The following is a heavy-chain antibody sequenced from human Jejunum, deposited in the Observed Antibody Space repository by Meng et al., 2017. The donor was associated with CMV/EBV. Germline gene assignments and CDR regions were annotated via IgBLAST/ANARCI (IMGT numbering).Heavy chain of an antibody. D-gene: IGHD6-6*01. CDR3: ARVSLRQTIFDY. CDR2: IYYSGST. Sequence: QVQLQWSGPGLVKPSQTLSLTCTVSGGSISSGDNYWSWIRQPPGKGLEWIGYIYYSGSTYYNPSLKSRLTISVDTSKNQFSLNLTSVTAADTAVYYCARVSLRQTIFDYWGQGTLVTVSS. V-gene: IGHV4-30-4*08. J-gene: IGHJ4*02. CDR1: GGSISSGDNY.